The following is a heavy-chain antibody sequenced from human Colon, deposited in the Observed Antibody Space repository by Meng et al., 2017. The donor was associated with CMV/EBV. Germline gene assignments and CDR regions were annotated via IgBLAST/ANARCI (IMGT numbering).Heavy chain of an antibody. D-gene: IGHD6-19*01. CDR1: GGSVSSTNNY. Sequence: SETLSLTCSVSGGSVSSTNNYWTWIRQPPGQGLEWIGYISNSGNTNYNPSLKSRVTIAVDTSRNQFSLKMTSVSAADTAMYYCARESSGWSTGIDFWGQGTLDTVSS. CDR3: ARESSGWSTGIDF. V-gene: IGHV4-61*01. CDR2: ISNSGNT. J-gene: IGHJ4*02.